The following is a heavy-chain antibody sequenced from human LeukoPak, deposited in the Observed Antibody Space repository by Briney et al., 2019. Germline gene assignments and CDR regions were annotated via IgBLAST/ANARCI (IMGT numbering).Heavy chain of an antibody. D-gene: IGHD2-2*01. CDR2: INSDGSST. CDR3: ARDVVVVPAAQKAYYYYYMDV. V-gene: IGHV3-74*01. CDR1: GFTFSSYW. Sequence: PGGSLRLSCAESGFTFSSYWMHWVRQAPGKGLVWLSRINSDGSSTNSADSVKGRFTSSSDNAKNTLYLQMNSLRAEDTAVYYCARDVVVVPAAQKAYYYYYMDVWGKGTTVTVSS. J-gene: IGHJ6*03.